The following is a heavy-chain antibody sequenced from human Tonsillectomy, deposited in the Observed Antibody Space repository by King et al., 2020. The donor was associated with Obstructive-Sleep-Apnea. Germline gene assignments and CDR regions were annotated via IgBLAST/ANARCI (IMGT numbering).Heavy chain of an antibody. V-gene: IGHV3-30-3*01. CDR1: GFTFSSYA. CDR2: ISYDGSNK. D-gene: IGHD1-26*01. J-gene: IGHJ6*02. Sequence: VQLVESGGGVVQPGRSLRLSCAASGFTFSSYAMHWVRQAPGKGLEWVAVISYDGSNKYYADSVKGRFTISRDNSKNTLYLQMNSLRAEDTAVHYCARDREWELLSTYYGMDVWGQGTTVTVSS. CDR3: ARDREWELLSTYYGMDV.